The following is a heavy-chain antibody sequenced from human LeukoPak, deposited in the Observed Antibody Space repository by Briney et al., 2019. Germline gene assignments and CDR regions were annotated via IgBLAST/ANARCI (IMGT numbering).Heavy chain of an antibody. CDR2: ISYDGSNK. Sequence: PGRSLRLSCAASGFTFSSYGMYWVRQAPGKGLEWVAVISYDGSNKYYADSVKGRFTISRDNSKNTLYLQMNSLRAEDTAVYYCAKGGRYYDSSGYLPNYYFDYWGQGTPVTVSS. V-gene: IGHV3-30*18. CDR1: GFTFSSYG. CDR3: AKGGRYYDSSGYLPNYYFDY. D-gene: IGHD3-22*01. J-gene: IGHJ4*02.